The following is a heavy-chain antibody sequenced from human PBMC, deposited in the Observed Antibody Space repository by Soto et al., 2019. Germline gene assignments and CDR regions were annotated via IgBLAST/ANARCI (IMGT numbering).Heavy chain of an antibody. Sequence: SETLSLTCTVSGGSISSYYWSWIRQPPGKGLEWIGYIYYSGSTNYNPSLKSRVTISVDTSKNQFSLKLSSVTAADTAVYYCARAQDYSNYNWFDPWGQGTLLTVSS. CDR2: IYYSGST. D-gene: IGHD4-4*01. CDR1: GGSISSYY. V-gene: IGHV4-59*01. CDR3: ARAQDYSNYNWFDP. J-gene: IGHJ5*02.